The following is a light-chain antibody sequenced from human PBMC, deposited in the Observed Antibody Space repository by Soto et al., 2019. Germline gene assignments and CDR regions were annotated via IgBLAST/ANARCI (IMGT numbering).Light chain of an antibody. V-gene: IGLV2-14*01. CDR3: SSYTSSSTPYYV. CDR2: DVS. Sequence: QSVLPQPASVSGSPGQSITISCTGTSSDVGGYNYVSWYQQHPGKAPKLMIYDVSNRPSGVSNRFSGSKSGNTASLTISGLQAEDEADYYCSSYTSSSTPYYVFGTGTKLTVL. J-gene: IGLJ1*01. CDR1: SSDVGGYNY.